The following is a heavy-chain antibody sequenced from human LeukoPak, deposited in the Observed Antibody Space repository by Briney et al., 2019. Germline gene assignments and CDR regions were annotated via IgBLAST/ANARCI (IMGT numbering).Heavy chain of an antibody. CDR1: GYSFTSYW. J-gene: IGHJ4*02. D-gene: IGHD3-22*01. Sequence: GESLKISCKASGYSFTSYWIGWVRQVPGKGLEWMGIIYPGDSNTRYSPSFQGQVTISADKSISTAYLQWSGLKASDTAMYYCARRQGYYDSSGYYPDYWGQGTLVTVSS. V-gene: IGHV5-51*01. CDR2: IYPGDSNT. CDR3: ARRQGYYDSSGYYPDY.